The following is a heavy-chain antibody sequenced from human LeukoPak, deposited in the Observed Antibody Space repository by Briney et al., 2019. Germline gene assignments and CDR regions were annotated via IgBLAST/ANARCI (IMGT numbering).Heavy chain of an antibody. D-gene: IGHD6-6*01. J-gene: IGHJ6*03. V-gene: IGHV4-30-2*01. Sequence: SETLSLTCTVSGGSISSGGYYWSWIRQPPGKGLEWIGYIYHSGSTYYNPSLKSRVTISVDRSKNQFSLKLSSVTAADTAVYYCARDRGIAARSYYYYMDVWGKGTTVTVSS. CDR3: ARDRGIAARSYYYYMDV. CDR2: IYHSGST. CDR1: GGSISSGGYY.